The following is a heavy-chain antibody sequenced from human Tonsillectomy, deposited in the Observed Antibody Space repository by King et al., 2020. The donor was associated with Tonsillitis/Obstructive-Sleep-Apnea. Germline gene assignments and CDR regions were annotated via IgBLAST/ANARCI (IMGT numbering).Heavy chain of an antibody. CDR3: ARVVVVVPAAISYYYYYMDV. CDR2: ISAYNGNT. J-gene: IGHJ6*03. Sequence: HVQLVESGAEVKKPGASVKVSCKASGYTFTSYGISWVRQAPGQGLEWMGWISAYNGNTNYAQKLQGRVTMTTDTSTSTAYMELRSLRSDDTAVYYCARVVVVVPAAISYYYYYMDVWGKGTTVTVSS. V-gene: IGHV1-18*01. D-gene: IGHD2-2*01. CDR1: GYTFTSYG.